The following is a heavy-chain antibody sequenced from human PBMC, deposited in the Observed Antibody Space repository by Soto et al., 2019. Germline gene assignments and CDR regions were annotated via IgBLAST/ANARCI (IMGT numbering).Heavy chain of an antibody. Sequence: ASVKVSCKASGYTFTSYGMSWVRQAPGQGLEWMGWISAYNGNTNYAQKLQGRVTMTTDTSTSTAYMELRSLRSDDTAVYYCARVRNIVVVVAARGGMDVWGQGTTVTVSS. CDR2: ISAYNGNT. CDR1: GYTFTSYG. V-gene: IGHV1-18*01. CDR3: ARVRNIVVVVAARGGMDV. D-gene: IGHD2-15*01. J-gene: IGHJ6*02.